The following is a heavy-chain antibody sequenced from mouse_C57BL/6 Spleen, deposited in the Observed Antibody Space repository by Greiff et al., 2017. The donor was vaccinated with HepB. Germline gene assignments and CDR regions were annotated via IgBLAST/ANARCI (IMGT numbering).Heavy chain of an antibody. D-gene: IGHD1-2*01. J-gene: IGHJ2*01. CDR2: ISSGGSYT. CDR3: ARHPITTRVYYFDY. CDR1: GFTFSSYG. Sequence: DVMLVESGGDLVKPGGSLKLSCAASGFTFSSYGMSWVRQTPDKRLEWVATISSGGSYTYYPDSVKGRFTISRDNAKNTLYLQMSSLKSEDTAMYYCARHPITTRVYYFDYWGQGTTLTVSS. V-gene: IGHV5-6*02.